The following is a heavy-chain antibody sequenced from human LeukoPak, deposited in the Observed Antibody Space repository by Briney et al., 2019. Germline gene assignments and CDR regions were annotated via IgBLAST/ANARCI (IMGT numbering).Heavy chain of an antibody. CDR2: INPNSGDT. V-gene: IGHV1-2*02. CDR3: VKADWFGELFSGAH. CDR1: GYTFTGYY. J-gene: IGHJ4*02. Sequence: ASVKVSCKASGYTFTGYYIHWVRQAPGQGLEWMGWINPNSGDTIYAQKFQDRVTMTRDTSISTAYMELSRLRFDDTAMYYCVKADWFGELFSGAHWGQGTLVTVSS. D-gene: IGHD3-10*01.